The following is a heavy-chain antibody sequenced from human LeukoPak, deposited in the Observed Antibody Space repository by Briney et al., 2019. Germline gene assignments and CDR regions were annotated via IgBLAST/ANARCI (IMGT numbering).Heavy chain of an antibody. CDR1: GGSFSGYY. CDR3: ARLDGYCSSTSCYGYFDY. J-gene: IGHJ4*02. V-gene: IGHV4-34*01. D-gene: IGHD2-2*01. Sequence: SETLSLTCAVYGGSFSGYYWSWIRQPPGKGLEWIGEINHSGSTNYNPSLKSRVTISVDTSKNQFSLKLSSVTAADTAVYYCARLDGYCSSTSCYGYFDYWGQGTLVTVSS. CDR2: INHSGST.